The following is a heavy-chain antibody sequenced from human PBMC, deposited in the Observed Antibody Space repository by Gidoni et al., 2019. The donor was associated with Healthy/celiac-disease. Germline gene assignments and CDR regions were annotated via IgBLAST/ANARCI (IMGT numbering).Heavy chain of an antibody. D-gene: IGHD6-13*01. CDR1: GFTFSSSC. J-gene: IGHJ4*02. Sequence: QVQLVAPAGGVVQPGRSLRLSCSASGFTFSSSCMHWVRQAPGKGLEWVSVISYDGSNKYYADSVKCRFTISRDNSKNTLYLQMNSLRAEDTAVYYCAKGVPRGSWFAVDDYWGQGTLVTVSS. CDR2: ISYDGSNK. CDR3: AKGVPRGSWFAVDDY. V-gene: IGHV3-30*18.